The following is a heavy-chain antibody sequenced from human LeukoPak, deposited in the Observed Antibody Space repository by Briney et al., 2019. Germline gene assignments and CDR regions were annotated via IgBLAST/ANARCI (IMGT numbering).Heavy chain of an antibody. CDR3: ARVERPYGGIDY. J-gene: IGHJ4*02. CDR1: VGSLSIYY. CDR2: TYTSGST. V-gene: IGHV4-4*07. Sequence: PGTLSLTCTDPVGSLSIYYWSWIRQPPGGGLEWIGRTYTSGSTNYNPSLKSRVNMSVATSKKQFSLKLSSVAAAYTAVYYCARVERPYGGIDYWGQGTLVTVSS. D-gene: IGHD4-23*01.